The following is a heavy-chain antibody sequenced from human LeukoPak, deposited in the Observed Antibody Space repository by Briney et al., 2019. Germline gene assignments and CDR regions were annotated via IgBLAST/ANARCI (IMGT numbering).Heavy chain of an antibody. CDR1: GFTVSSNY. V-gene: IGHV3-66*01. CDR3: ARAREYSSSWYLLDY. Sequence: GGSLRLSCAASGFTVSSNYMSWVRQAPGKGLEWVSVIYSGGSTYYADSVKGRFTIPRDNSKNTLYLQMNSLRAEDTAVYYCARAREYSSSWYLLDYWGQGTLVTVSS. D-gene: IGHD6-13*01. J-gene: IGHJ4*02. CDR2: IYSGGST.